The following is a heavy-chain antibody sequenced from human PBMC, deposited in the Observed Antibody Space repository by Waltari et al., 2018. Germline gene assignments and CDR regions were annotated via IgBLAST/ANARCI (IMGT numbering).Heavy chain of an antibody. CDR1: GYTFTDFF. J-gene: IGHJ4*02. D-gene: IGHD3-3*01. V-gene: IGHV1-2*06. CDR2: INPNSGDT. Sequence: QVQLVQSGAEVKKSGASVKVSCKASGYTFTDFFIHWVQQAPGQGLEWMGRINPNSGDTSYAQRFQGRVTMTGDTSITTAYMELTGLRSDDTAIYYCARSGGGTTTFGVAEWGQGSLVTVSS. CDR3: ARSGGGTTTFGVAE.